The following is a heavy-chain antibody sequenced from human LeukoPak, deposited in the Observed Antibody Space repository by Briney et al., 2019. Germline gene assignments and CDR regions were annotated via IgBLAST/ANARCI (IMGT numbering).Heavy chain of an antibody. D-gene: IGHD4-23*01. Sequence: SGGSLTLSCAASGFSVGDKYMSWVRQAPGKGLEWVSLIYSAGDTFYSDSVRGRFTVSRDNSKNTLYLQMNSLRAEDTAFYYCARDSNSFPNFFDLWGQGTLVTVSS. CDR3: ARDSNSFPNFFDL. V-gene: IGHV3-53*01. CDR1: GFSVGDKY. J-gene: IGHJ4*02. CDR2: IYSAGDT.